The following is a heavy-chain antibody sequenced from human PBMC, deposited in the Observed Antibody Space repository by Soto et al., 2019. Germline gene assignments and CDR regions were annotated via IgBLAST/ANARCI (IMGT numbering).Heavy chain of an antibody. Sequence: EVQLVESGGGLIQPGGSLRLSCAASGLTVSNAYMAWVRQAPGMGLEWVSVIYDNGTTYYADSVKGRFIISRDTSTNTLSIPMDSLRAEEPAVYSCVSPIPSVRNYGLDVWGQGTTVTVYS. CDR1: GLTVSNAY. J-gene: IGHJ6*01. V-gene: IGHV3-53*01. CDR2: IYDNGTT. D-gene: IGHD2-21*01. CDR3: VSPIPSVRNYGLDV.